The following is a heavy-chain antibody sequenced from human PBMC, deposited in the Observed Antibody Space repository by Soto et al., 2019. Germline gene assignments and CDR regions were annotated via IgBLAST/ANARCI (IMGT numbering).Heavy chain of an antibody. J-gene: IGHJ4*02. D-gene: IGHD7-27*01. CDR3: AKNWNWGSLVH. CDR1: GGSISSSSYY. V-gene: IGHV4-39*01. Sequence: WETLSLTCTVSGGSISSSSYYWGWIRQPPGKGLEWIGSIYYSGSTYYNPSLKSRVTISVDTSKNQFSLKLSSVTAADTAVYYCAKNWNWGSLVHWGQGTLVTVS. CDR2: IYYSGST.